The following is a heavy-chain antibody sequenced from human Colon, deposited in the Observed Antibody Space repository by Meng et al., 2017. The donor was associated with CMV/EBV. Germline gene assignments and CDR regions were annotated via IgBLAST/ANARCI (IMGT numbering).Heavy chain of an antibody. V-gene: IGHV3-66*01. CDR2: IYSGSSP. D-gene: IGHD3-22*01. CDR3: VRDNARVQGNIPILVVPQGFDY. CDR1: GFTASDNY. J-gene: IGHJ4*02. Sequence: GGSLRLSCAASGFTASDNYMTWVRQAPGKGLEWVSVIYSGSSPDYADSVKGRFTISRDNSKNTPYLEMNSLRAEDMAVYYCVRDNARVQGNIPILVVPQGFDYWGQGTVVTVSS.